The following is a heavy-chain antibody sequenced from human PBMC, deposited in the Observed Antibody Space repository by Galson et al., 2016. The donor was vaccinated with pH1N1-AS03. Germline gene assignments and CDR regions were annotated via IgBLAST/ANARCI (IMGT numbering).Heavy chain of an antibody. CDR3: ALGRRGALAGVPLDR. J-gene: IGHJ5*02. CDR2: MSYDGSNE. CDR1: GFRFSSEC. D-gene: IGHD1-26*01. Sequence: SLRLSCAASGFRFSSECMHWVRQSPGKCLEGVGGMSYDGSNEYYADSVKGRLTVSRDNSKNTLFLQMNSLGIEDTAVYYCALGRRGALAGVPLDRWGQGTLVTVSS. V-gene: IGHV3-30*03.